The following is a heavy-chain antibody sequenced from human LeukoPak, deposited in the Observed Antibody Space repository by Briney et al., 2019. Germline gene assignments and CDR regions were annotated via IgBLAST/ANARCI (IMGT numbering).Heavy chain of an antibody. CDR1: GFTFSSYE. J-gene: IGHJ3*02. V-gene: IGHV3-48*03. CDR3: ARDQYSSSWYRAFDI. Sequence: GGSLRLSCAASGFTFSSYEMNWVRQAPGKGLEWVSYISSSGSTIYYADSVKGRFTISRDNAKNSLYLQMNSLRAEDTAVYYCARDQYSSSWYRAFDIWGQGTMVTVSS. D-gene: IGHD6-13*01. CDR2: ISSSGSTI.